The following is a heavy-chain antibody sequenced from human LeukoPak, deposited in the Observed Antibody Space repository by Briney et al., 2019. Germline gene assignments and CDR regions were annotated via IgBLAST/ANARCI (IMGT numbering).Heavy chain of an antibody. D-gene: IGHD6-13*01. CDR1: GGSISSYY. Sequence: SETLSLTCTVSGGSISSYYWSWIRQPAGKGLEWIGRIYTSGSTNYNPSLNSRVTMSVDTSKNQFSLKLSSVTAADTAVYYCAREDFRAAAPDLWGRGTLVTVSS. V-gene: IGHV4-4*07. CDR2: IYTSGST. J-gene: IGHJ2*01. CDR3: AREDFRAAAPDL.